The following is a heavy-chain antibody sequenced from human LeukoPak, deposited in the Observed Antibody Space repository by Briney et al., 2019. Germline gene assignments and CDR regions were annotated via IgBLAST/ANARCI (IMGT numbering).Heavy chain of an antibody. D-gene: IGHD6-13*01. V-gene: IGHV3-23*01. J-gene: IGHJ6*02. CDR3: ARAIAAAGTLVYYYGMDV. CDR1: GFTFNTFG. CDR2: ISDSGGST. Sequence: GGSLRLSCVASGFTFNTFGMTWVRQAPGKGLEWVSGISDSGGSTYYADPVKGRFTISRDNSKNTVYLQMNSLRAEDTAVYYCARAIAAAGTLVYYYGMDVWGHGTTVTVSS.